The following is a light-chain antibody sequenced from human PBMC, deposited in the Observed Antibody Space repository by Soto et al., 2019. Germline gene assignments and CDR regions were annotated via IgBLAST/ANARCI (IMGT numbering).Light chain of an antibody. CDR2: GGS. CDR3: QQYDWSPMYT. Sequence: VLTQSPGTLSLSPGERATLSCRASQSVRSSYLAWYQQKPGQAPRLLIYGGSNRATGIPDRFSGSGSGTDFTLTINRLEPEDNAVYFCQQYDWSPMYTFGQGTKLEIK. CDR1: QSVRSSY. V-gene: IGKV3-20*01. J-gene: IGKJ2*01.